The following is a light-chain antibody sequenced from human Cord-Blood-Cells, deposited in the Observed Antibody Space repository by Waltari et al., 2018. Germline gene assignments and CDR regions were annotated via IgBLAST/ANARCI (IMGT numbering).Light chain of an antibody. CDR2: AAS. CDR3: QQYNSYSPWT. CDR1: QSISSW. Sequence: DIQMTQSPSTLSASVGDRVTITCRASQSISSWLTWYQQKPGKAPKLLIYAASSLESGVPSRFSGSGSGTEFTLTISSLQPEDFATYYCQQYNSYSPWTFGQGTKVEIK. V-gene: IGKV1-5*01. J-gene: IGKJ1*01.